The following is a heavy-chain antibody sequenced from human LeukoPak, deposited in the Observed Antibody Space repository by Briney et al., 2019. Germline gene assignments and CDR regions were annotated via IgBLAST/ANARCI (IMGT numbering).Heavy chain of an antibody. D-gene: IGHD2-15*01. CDR3: AREAVGYYFDY. V-gene: IGHV1-69*05. Sequence: GSSVKVSCKASGGTFSSYAISWVRQAPGQGLEWMGGIIPIFGTANYAQKFQGRVTITTDESTSTAYMELSSLRSDDTAVYYCAREAVGYYFDYWGQGTLVAVSS. J-gene: IGHJ4*02. CDR1: GGTFSSYA. CDR2: IIPIFGTA.